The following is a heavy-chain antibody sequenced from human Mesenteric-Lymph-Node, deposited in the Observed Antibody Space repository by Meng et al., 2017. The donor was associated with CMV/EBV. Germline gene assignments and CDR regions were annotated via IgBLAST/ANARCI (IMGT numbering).Heavy chain of an antibody. V-gene: IGHV4-61*01. D-gene: IGHD3-3*01. CDR3: ARLKGLTILGGVSPYGLDV. CDR2: IYYSGST. J-gene: IGHJ6*02. Sequence: SETLSLTCAVSGGSISSSNWWSWIRQPPGKGLEWIGFIYYSGSTDYNPSLKSRVTISVDTSKNQVSLKLSSVTAADTAVYYCARLKGLTILGGVSPYGLDVWGQGTTVTVSS. CDR1: GGSISSSNW.